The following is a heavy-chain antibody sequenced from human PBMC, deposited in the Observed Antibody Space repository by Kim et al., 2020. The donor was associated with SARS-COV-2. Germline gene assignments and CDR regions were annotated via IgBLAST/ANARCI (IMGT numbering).Heavy chain of an antibody. CDR3: AKDLAGTTGALDD. V-gene: IGHV3-9*01. D-gene: IGHD1-1*01. Sequence: GGSLRLSCEASGFTFNDYGMHWVRQAPGKGLEWVSGISWNGVSIGYADSVKGRFTISRDNAKNSLYLQMNSLRPEDTALYYCAKDLAGTTGALDDWGQGTLGTLSP. J-gene: IGHJ4*02. CDR2: ISWNGVSI. CDR1: GFTFNDYG.